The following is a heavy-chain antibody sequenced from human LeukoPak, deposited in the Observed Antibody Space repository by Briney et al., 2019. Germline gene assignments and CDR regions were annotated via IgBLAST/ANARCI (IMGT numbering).Heavy chain of an antibody. CDR2: IKQDGSEQ. Sequence: GGSLRLSCAASGFTFRSYWMNWVRQAPGKGLEWVANIKQDGSEQDYVDSVKGRFTISRDNAKTSLYLQMTSLRAEDTAVYYCARGTIFGVVISDFSFDFWGQGTLVTVSS. J-gene: IGHJ4*02. CDR1: GFTFRSYW. V-gene: IGHV3-7*01. CDR3: ARGTIFGVVISDFSFDF. D-gene: IGHD3-3*01.